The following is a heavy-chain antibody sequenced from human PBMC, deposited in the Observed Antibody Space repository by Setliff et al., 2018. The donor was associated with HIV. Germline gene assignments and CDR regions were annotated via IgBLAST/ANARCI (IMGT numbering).Heavy chain of an antibody. J-gene: IGHJ4*02. D-gene: IGHD3-10*01. CDR3: ARGRHYYGSGSYYPLAY. Sequence: KLSETLSLTCAVYGGSFSGYYWSWIRQPPGKGLEWIGGINHSGGTNYNPSPNSRVTISVDSSKNQFSLKLSSVTAADTAVYYCARGRHYYGSGSYYPLAYWGQGTLVTVSS. CDR1: GGSFSGYY. CDR2: INHSGGT. V-gene: IGHV4-34*01.